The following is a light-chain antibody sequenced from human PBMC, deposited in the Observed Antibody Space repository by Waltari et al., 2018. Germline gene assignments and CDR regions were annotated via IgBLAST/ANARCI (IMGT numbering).Light chain of an antibody. V-gene: IGKV5-2*01. CDR2: EAT. J-gene: IGKJ2*01. CDR1: QDIDDE. CDR3: LEHDNFPTHT. Sequence: ETTLTQSPAFMSATPRDKVNISCRSSQDIDDEMNWYQQKPGEGAIFIIQEATTLVPGIPPRFSGSGYGTDFTLTINNIQSEDVASYFCLEHDNFPTHTFGQGTKLEIK.